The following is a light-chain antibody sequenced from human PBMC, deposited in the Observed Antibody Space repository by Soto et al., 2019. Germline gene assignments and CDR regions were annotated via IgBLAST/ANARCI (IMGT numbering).Light chain of an antibody. CDR2: AAS. CDR1: QSVSSN. V-gene: IGKV3-15*01. Sequence: EIVLTQSPGTLSLSPGERGTLSCRASQSVSSNLAWYQQKPGQAPRLLIYAASARATGIPARFSGSGSGTDFTLTISSLQSEDFAVYYCQQYNNWPYTFGQGTKV. J-gene: IGKJ2*01. CDR3: QQYNNWPYT.